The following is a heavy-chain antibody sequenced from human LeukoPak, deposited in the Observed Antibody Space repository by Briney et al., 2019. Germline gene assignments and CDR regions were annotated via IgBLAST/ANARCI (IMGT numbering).Heavy chain of an antibody. CDR3: ARRPQETFSNYYDSSGYYSD. CDR2: INPNSGGT. D-gene: IGHD3-22*01. J-gene: IGHJ4*02. Sequence: ASVKVSCKASGYTFTGYYMHWVRQAPGQGLEWMGWINPNSGGTNYAQKFQGRVTMTRDTSISTAYMELSSLRSEDTAVYYCARRPQETFSNYYDSSGYYSDWGQGTLVTVSS. V-gene: IGHV1-2*02. CDR1: GYTFTGYY.